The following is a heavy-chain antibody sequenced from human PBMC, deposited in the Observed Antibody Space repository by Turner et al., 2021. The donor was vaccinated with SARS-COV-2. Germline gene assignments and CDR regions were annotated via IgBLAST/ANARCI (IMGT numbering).Heavy chain of an antibody. Sequence: QVQLQQWGAGLLKPSETLSLTCAVYGGSFSGYYWTWFRQPPGKGLEWIGEINHSGSTNYSPSLKSRVTISVDTSKNQFSLKLSSVTAADTAVYYCARGIKGVLMSGSYYYYGMDVWGQGTTVTVSS. CDR3: ARGIKGVLMSGSYYYYGMDV. CDR2: INHSGST. V-gene: IGHV4-34*01. CDR1: GGSFSGYY. J-gene: IGHJ6*02. D-gene: IGHD1-26*01.